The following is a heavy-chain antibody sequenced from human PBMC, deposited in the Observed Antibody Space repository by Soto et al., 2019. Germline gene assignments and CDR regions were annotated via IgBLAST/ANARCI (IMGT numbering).Heavy chain of an antibody. CDR1: GGSFSGYY. J-gene: IGHJ4*02. Sequence: ETLSLTCAVYGGSFSGYYWSWIRQPPGKGLEWIGEINHSGSTNYNPSLKSRVTISVDTSKNQFSLKLSSVTAADTAVYYCARAKRMTTVTTAFDYWGQGTLVTASS. D-gene: IGHD4-17*01. CDR3: ARAKRMTTVTTAFDY. V-gene: IGHV4-34*01. CDR2: INHSGST.